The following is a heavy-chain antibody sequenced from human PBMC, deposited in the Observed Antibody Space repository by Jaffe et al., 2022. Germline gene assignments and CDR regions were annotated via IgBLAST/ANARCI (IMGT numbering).Heavy chain of an antibody. D-gene: IGHD3-3*01. V-gene: IGHV4-34*01. CDR3: ASPYYDFWSGYWSQSWGD. CDR2: INHSGST. CDR1: GGSFSGYY. Sequence: QVQLQQWGAGLLKPSETLSLTCAVYGGSFSGYYWSWIRQPPGKGLEWIGEINHSGSTNYNPSLKSRVTISVDTSKNQFSLKLSSVTAADTAVYYCASPYYDFWSGYWSQSWGDWGQGTLVTVSS. J-gene: IGHJ4*02.